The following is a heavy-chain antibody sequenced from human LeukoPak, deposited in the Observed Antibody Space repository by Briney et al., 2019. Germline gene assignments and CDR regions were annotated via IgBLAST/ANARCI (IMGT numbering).Heavy chain of an antibody. CDR2: IYHSGST. J-gene: IGHJ4*02. CDR3: ARVVGLTQGGTFDY. CDR1: GGSISSSSYY. D-gene: IGHD1-1*01. Sequence: SETLSLTCTVSGGSISSSSYYWGWIRQPPGKRLEWIGSIYHSGSTHYNSSLKSRVTISGDTSKTQLSLKLSPGTAAHTAVYYCARVVGLTQGGTFDYWGEGTLVTVSS. V-gene: IGHV4-39*07.